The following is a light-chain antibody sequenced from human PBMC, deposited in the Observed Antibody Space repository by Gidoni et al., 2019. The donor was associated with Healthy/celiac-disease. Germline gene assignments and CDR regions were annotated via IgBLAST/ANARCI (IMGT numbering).Light chain of an antibody. J-gene: IGKJ3*01. CDR3: QKYNSALLT. CDR1: QGISNY. CDR2: AAS. Sequence: IQLTHSPSSLSASVGDRVTLTCRASQGISNYLAWYQQKPGKVPKLLIYAASTLQSGVPSRFSGSGSGTDFTLTISSLQPEDVATYYCQKYNSALLTFGPGTKVDIK. V-gene: IGKV1-27*01.